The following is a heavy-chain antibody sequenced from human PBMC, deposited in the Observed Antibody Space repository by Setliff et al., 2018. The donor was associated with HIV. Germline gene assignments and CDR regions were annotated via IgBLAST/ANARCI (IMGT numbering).Heavy chain of an antibody. Sequence: LSLTCTVSGGSISSGSYSWSWIRQPAGKGLEWIGHIYTSGSTNYNPSLKSRVTISVDTSKNQFSLKLSSVTAADTAVYYCTRAEQQLPYYYYYYGMDVWGQGTTVTVSS. CDR2: IYTSGST. J-gene: IGHJ6*02. CDR1: GGSISSGSYS. V-gene: IGHV4-61*09. CDR3: TRAEQQLPYYYYYYGMDV. D-gene: IGHD6-13*01.